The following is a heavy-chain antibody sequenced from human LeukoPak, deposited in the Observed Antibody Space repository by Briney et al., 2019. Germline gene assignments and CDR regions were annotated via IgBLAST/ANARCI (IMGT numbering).Heavy chain of an antibody. CDR2: IYHSGST. J-gene: IGHJ4*02. CDR1: GGSISSGGYS. D-gene: IGHD6-19*01. V-gene: IGHV4-30-2*01. CDR3: MRWWWGAVPGRDYFDH. Sequence: PSETLSLTCAVSGGSISSGGYSWSWIRQPPGKGLEWIGYIYHSGSTYYNPSLKSRVTLAVDKSKNQFSLTLSSVTAADTAVYYCMRWWWGAVPGRDYFDHWGQGTLLTVSS.